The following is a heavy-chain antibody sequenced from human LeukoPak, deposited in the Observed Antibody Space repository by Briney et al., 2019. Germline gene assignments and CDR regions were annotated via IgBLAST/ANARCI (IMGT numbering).Heavy chain of an antibody. D-gene: IGHD3-16*01. J-gene: IGHJ4*02. CDR1: GFTFSNAW. CDR3: TTYVPFDY. Sequence: GGSLRLSCAAPGFTFSNAWMSWVRQAPGKGREWGARIKSKTDGGTTDYVAPVKGRFTISRDDSKNTLYLQMNSLKTEDTAVYYCTTYVPFDYWGQGTLVTVSS. V-gene: IGHV3-15*01. CDR2: IKSKTDGGTT.